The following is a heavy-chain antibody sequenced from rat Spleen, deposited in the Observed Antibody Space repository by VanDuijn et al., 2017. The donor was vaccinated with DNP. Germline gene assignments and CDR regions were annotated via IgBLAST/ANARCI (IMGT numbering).Heavy chain of an antibody. J-gene: IGHJ2*01. Sequence: EVQLVESGGGLVQPGRSLKLSCAASGFTFNNYGMAWVRQSPKTGLEWVATISTTGGTTYYRDSVKGRFSISRDNAKSTLYLQMDRLRSEDTATYYCTTDQGTITATFDYWGQGVVVTVSS. D-gene: IGHD1-2*01. CDR3: TTDQGTITATFDY. CDR1: GFTFNNYG. CDR2: ISTTGGTT. V-gene: IGHV5-27*01.